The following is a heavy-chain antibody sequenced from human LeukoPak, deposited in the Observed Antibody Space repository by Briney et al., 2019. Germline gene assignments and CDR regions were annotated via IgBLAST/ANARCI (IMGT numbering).Heavy chain of an antibody. CDR2: IYYNGNT. CDR1: GDSVSSNSAV. D-gene: IGHD3-22*01. J-gene: IGHJ4*02. Sequence: SQTLSLTRAISGDSVSSNSAVCNWVRQPPGEGLEWIGFIYYNGNTNYNPSLKRRVTISVDTSKNRYSLKLSSVTAADRAVYYCARDRRYYHDTGGQFDYWGQGTLVTVSS. V-gene: IGHV4-61*01. CDR3: ARDRRYYHDTGGQFDY.